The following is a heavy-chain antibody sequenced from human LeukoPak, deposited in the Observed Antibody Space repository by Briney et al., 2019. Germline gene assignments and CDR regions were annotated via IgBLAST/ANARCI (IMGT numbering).Heavy chain of an antibody. J-gene: IGHJ5*02. CDR2: IIPILGIT. CDR1: GYTFTSYY. V-gene: IGHV1-69*04. Sequence: GASVKVSCKASGYTFTSYYMHWVRQAPGQGLELMGRIIPILGITNYAQKFEGRVTITADESTSTVYMQLSSLRSEDTAVYFCARDELGYCSGTSCYRVDPWGQGTLVTVSS. CDR3: ARDELGYCSGTSCYRVDP. D-gene: IGHD2-2*01.